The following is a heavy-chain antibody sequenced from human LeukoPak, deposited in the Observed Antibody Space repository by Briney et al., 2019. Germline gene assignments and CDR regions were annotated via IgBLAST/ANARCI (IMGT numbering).Heavy chain of an antibody. CDR1: GFTFRNYG. CDR2: ISYDGSNK. J-gene: IGHJ4*02. Sequence: PGGSLRLSCAASGFTFRNYGMHWVRQAPGKGLEWVSIISYDGSNKYYADSVKGRFTISRDNSQSTLYLQMNSLRTEDTAIYFCATLRYGSGSYHADYWGQGTQVTVSS. D-gene: IGHD3-10*01. CDR3: ATLRYGSGSYHADY. V-gene: IGHV3-30*03.